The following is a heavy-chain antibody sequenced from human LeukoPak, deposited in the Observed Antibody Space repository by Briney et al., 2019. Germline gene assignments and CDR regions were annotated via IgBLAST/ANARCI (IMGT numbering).Heavy chain of an antibody. CDR3: AKSSGFGGLFDS. CDR1: GFTFSSYG. Sequence: PGRSLRLSCAASGFTFSSYGMHWVRQAPGKGLEWVAVISYDGSKTYYADSVKGRFTISRDISKNTLFLQLNSLRAEDTALYFCAKSSGFGGLFDSWGQGTRVIVSS. CDR2: ISYDGSKT. D-gene: IGHD3-10*01. V-gene: IGHV3-30*18. J-gene: IGHJ4*02.